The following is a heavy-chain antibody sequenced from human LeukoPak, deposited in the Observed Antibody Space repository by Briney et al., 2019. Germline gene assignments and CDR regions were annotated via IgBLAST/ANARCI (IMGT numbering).Heavy chain of an antibody. CDR2: IIPIFGTA. Sequence: SVKVSCKASGGTFSSYAISWVRQAPGQGLEWMGGIIPIFGTANYAQKFQDRVTITADKSTSTAYMELSSLRSEDTAVYYCARVVGLTGYSSTWYSGYYYMDVWGKGTTVTVSS. D-gene: IGHD6-13*01. J-gene: IGHJ6*03. CDR3: ARVVGLTGYSSTWYSGYYYMDV. CDR1: GGTFSSYA. V-gene: IGHV1-69*06.